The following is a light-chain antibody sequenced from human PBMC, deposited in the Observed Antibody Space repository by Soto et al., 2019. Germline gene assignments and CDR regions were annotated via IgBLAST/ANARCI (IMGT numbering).Light chain of an antibody. CDR3: SSHAGSHDV. J-gene: IGLJ1*01. Sequence: QSALTQPPSASGSPGQSVTIPCTGTSSDVGAYNYVSWYQQHPGKAPKLVIYEVSKRPSGVPDRFSGSKSGNTASLTVSGLQGEDDADYYCSSHAGSHDVFGTGTKLTVL. CDR2: EVS. CDR1: SSDVGAYNY. V-gene: IGLV2-8*01.